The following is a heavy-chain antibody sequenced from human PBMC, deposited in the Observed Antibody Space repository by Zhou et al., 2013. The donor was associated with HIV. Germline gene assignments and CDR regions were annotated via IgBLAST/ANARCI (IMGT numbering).Heavy chain of an antibody. V-gene: IGHV1-69*14. Sequence: QVQLVQSGAEVKKPGSSVKVSCKASGGTFSSHVITWVRQAPGQGLEWMGVINPGSGATTYAQKFQGRVTLTRDTTTSTVDMQLWSLTSEDTAVYYCARVVHDSYVRPGPLGYWGQGALVTVSS. J-gene: IGHJ4*02. CDR3: ARVVHDSYVRPGPLGY. D-gene: IGHD2-21*02. CDR1: GGTFSSHV. CDR2: INPGSGAT.